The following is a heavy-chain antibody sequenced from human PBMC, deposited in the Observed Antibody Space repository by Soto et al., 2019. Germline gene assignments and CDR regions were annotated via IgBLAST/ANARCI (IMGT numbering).Heavy chain of an antibody. CDR2: IIPIFGTA. D-gene: IGHD2-21*02. J-gene: IGHJ6*02. CDR3: ARVRDGGNSSPYYYYGMDV. V-gene: IGHV1-69*01. Sequence: QVQLVQSGAEVKKPGSSVKVSWKASGGTFSSYAISWVRQAPGQGLEWMGGIIPIFGTANYAQKFQGRVTITADESTSTAYMELSSLRSEDTAVYYCARVRDGGNSSPYYYYGMDVWGQGTTVTVSS. CDR1: GGTFSSYA.